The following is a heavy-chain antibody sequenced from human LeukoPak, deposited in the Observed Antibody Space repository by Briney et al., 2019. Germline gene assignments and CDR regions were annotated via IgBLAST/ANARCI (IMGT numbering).Heavy chain of an antibody. CDR1: GGSISSYY. D-gene: IGHD4-17*01. CDR2: IYTSGST. J-gene: IGHJ3*02. CDR3: ARDITAVTTFRSAFDI. Sequence: PSETLSLTCTVSGGSISSYYWSWLRQPAGKGLEWIGRIYTSGSTNYNPSLKSRVTMSVDTSKNQFSLKLSSVTAADTAVYYCARDITAVTTFRSAFDIWGQGTMVAVSS. V-gene: IGHV4-4*07.